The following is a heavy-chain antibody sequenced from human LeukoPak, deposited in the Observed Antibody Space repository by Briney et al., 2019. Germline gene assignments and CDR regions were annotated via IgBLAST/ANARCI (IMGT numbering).Heavy chain of an antibody. CDR1: GFTFSSYA. D-gene: IGHD6-13*01. CDR3: ASHNQQLAPRWWYFDL. CDR2: ISGNGGST. Sequence: GGSLRLSCAASGFTFSSYAMSWVRQAPGKGLEWVSAISGNGGSTYYADSVKGRFTISRDNSKNTLYLQMNSLRAEDTAVYYCASHNQQLAPRWWYFDLWGRGTLVTVSS. J-gene: IGHJ2*01. V-gene: IGHV3-23*01.